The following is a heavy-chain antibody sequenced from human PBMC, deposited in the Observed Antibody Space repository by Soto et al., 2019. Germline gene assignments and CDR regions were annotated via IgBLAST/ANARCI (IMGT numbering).Heavy chain of an antibody. V-gene: IGHV4-39*01. Sequence: SETLSATCTFSGASISSSSYYWGWIRQPPGKGLEWIGSIYYSGSTYYNPSLKSRVTISVDTSKNQFSLKLSSVTAADTAVYYCARRIVAAGKVYYYGMDVWGQGTTVT. D-gene: IGHD6-13*01. CDR2: IYYSGST. J-gene: IGHJ6*02. CDR3: ARRIVAAGKVYYYGMDV. CDR1: GASISSSSYY.